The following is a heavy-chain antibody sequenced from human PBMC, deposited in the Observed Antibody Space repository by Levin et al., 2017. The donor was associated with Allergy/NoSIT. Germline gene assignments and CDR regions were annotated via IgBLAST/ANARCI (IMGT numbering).Heavy chain of an antibody. V-gene: IGHV3-72*01. CDR3: ARDAYYFDSGGVRYWHLDL. CDR2: IRNSGNSYTT. CDR1: GFTFSDHY. D-gene: IGHD3-22*01. J-gene: IGHJ2*01. Sequence: GESLKISCAASGFTFSDHYMDWVRQAPGKGLEWVGRIRNSGNSYTTEYAASVKGRFTISRDDSKNSLYLQMSSLKTEDTAVYYCARDAYYFDSGGVRYWHLDLWGRGTLVTLSS.